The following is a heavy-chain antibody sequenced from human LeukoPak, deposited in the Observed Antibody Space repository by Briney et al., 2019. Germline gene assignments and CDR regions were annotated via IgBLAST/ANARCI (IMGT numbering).Heavy chain of an antibody. D-gene: IGHD1-26*01. CDR2: ISDNGGNT. CDR1: GFTFPNYV. Sequence: GGSLRLSCAASGFTFPNYVMSWVRLAPGKGLEWVSSISDNGGNTYYADSVKGRFTISRDNSKNTLYLQMNSLRVEDAAIYYCANEYSKGDVWGQGTMVTVSS. CDR3: ANEYSKGDV. V-gene: IGHV3-23*01. J-gene: IGHJ3*01.